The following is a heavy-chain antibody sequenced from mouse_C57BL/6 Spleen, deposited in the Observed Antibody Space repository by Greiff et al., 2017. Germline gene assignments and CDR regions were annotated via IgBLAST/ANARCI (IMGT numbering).Heavy chain of an antibody. D-gene: IGHD1-1*01. CDR1: GYTFTEYT. J-gene: IGHJ3*01. CDR2: FYPGSGSI. V-gene: IGHV1-62-2*01. Sequence: QVQLKESGAELVKPGASVKLSCKASGYTFTEYTIHWVKQRSGQGLEWIGWFYPGSGSIKYNEKFKDKATLTADKSSSTVYMELSRLTSEDSAVYFCARHERGNYYGSSFFAYWGQGTLVTVSA. CDR3: ARHERGNYYGSSFFAY.